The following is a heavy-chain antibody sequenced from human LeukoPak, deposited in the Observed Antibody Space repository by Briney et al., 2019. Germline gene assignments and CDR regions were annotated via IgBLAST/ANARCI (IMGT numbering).Heavy chain of an antibody. Sequence: PGGSLRLSCAASGFNFDDYGMSWVRQAPGKGLEWVSIIYSDGSTNYADSVKGRFTISRDNSKNTLHLQMHSLRAEDTAVYYCARDLRAGGSGSYWAFDYWGQGTLVTVSS. J-gene: IGHJ4*02. D-gene: IGHD3-10*01. V-gene: IGHV3-66*01. CDR1: GFNFDDYG. CDR2: IYSDGST. CDR3: ARDLRAGGSGSYWAFDY.